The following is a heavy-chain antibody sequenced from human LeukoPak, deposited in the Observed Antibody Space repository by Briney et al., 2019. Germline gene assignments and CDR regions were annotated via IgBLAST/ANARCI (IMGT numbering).Heavy chain of an antibody. V-gene: IGHV3-11*04. CDR3: AREGRFGELLVRHDAFDI. D-gene: IGHD3-10*01. J-gene: IGHJ3*02. CDR2: ISSSGSII. Sequence: GGSLRLSCAASGFTFSDYYMSWIRQAPGKGLEWVSYISSSGSIIYYADSVKGRCTISRDNARNSLYLQMNSLRAEDTAVYYCAREGRFGELLVRHDAFDIWGQGTMVTVSS. CDR1: GFTFSDYY.